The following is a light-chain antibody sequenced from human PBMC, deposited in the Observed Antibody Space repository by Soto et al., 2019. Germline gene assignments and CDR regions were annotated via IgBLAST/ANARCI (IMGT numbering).Light chain of an antibody. V-gene: IGKV1-33*01. Sequence: IQMTQSPSSLCASVGDRVAITCRASQSISSYLNWYQQKPGKAPKLLIYDASNLQTGVPSRFSGSGSGTDFTFTISSLQPEDIATYYCQQYDNVFTFGQGTRLEIK. CDR2: DAS. J-gene: IGKJ5*01. CDR3: QQYDNVFT. CDR1: QSISSY.